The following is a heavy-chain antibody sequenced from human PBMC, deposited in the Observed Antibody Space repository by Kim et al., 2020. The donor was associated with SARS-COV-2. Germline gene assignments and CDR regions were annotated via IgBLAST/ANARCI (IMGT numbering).Heavy chain of an antibody. J-gene: IGHJ4*02. CDR1: GFTVSSNY. CDR3: ARLSTTWFYFDY. CDR2: IYSDGST. D-gene: IGHD6-13*01. Sequence: GGSLRLSCAASGFTVSSNYLTWVRQAPGKWLEWVSIIYSDGSTNYADSVKGRFTISRDNFKDTLYLQMNSLRAEDTAVYYCARLSTTWFYFDYWGRGTLV. V-gene: IGHV3-53*01.